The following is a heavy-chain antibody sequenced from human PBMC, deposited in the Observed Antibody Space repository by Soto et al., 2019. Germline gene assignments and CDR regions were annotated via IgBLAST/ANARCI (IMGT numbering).Heavy chain of an antibody. Sequence: EVQLVVSGGGLVQPGGSLRLSCAASGFTFTTYWMHWVRQGPGKGPVWVSRITPDGSGTNYADSVKGRFTISRDNAKNSVYLQMNSLRAEDTAIYYCAREELNCGGDCFAFWGQGALVTVS. J-gene: IGHJ4*02. D-gene: IGHD2-21*01. V-gene: IGHV3-74*01. CDR3: AREELNCGGDCFAF. CDR2: ITPDGSGT. CDR1: GFTFTTYW.